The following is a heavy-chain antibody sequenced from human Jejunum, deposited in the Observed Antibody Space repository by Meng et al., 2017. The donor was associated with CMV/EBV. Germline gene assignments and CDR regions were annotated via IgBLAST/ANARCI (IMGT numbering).Heavy chain of an antibody. Sequence: LRLSWAASGFTVSRYWMHWVRQAPGKGLVWVSHINSDGSKTNYADSVKGRFTISRDNAKNTLYLQMNSLRAEDTAVYYCARWVDYWGQGTLVTVSS. CDR1: GFTVSRYW. CDR2: INSDGSKT. CDR3: ARWVDY. V-gene: IGHV3-74*01. J-gene: IGHJ4*02.